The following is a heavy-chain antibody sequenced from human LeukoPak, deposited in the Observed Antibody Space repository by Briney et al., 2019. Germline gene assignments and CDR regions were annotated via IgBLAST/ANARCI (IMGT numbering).Heavy chain of an antibody. CDR1: GGTFSSYA. Sequence: SVKVSCKASGGTFSSYAISWVRQAPGQGLEWMGGIIPIFGTANYAQKFQGRVTITTDESTSTAYMELSCLRSEDTAVYYCARQVIVGATPNYFDYWGQGTLVTVSS. V-gene: IGHV1-69*05. CDR2: IIPIFGTA. D-gene: IGHD1-26*01. CDR3: ARQVIVGATPNYFDY. J-gene: IGHJ4*02.